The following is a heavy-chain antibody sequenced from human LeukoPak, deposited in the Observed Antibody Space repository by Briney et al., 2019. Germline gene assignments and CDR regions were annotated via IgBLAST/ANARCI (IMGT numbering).Heavy chain of an antibody. V-gene: IGHV3-9*01. CDR2: ISWNSGTI. CDR1: GFTFDDYA. Sequence: PGGSLRLSCAASGFTFDDYAMHWVRQAPGKGLEWVSSISWNSGTIGYADSVKGRFTISRDNAKNSLYLQMNSLRAEDTALYYCAKDIAAVGLGWFDPWGQGTLVTVSS. D-gene: IGHD6-13*01. CDR3: AKDIAAVGLGWFDP. J-gene: IGHJ5*02.